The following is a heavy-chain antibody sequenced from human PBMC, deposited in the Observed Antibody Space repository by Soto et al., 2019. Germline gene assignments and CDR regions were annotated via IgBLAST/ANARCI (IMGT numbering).Heavy chain of an antibody. D-gene: IGHD3-3*01. V-gene: IGHV3-9*01. CDR2: LSWNSGSI. CDR1: GFTFADYA. J-gene: IGHJ4*02. Sequence: EVQLVESGGGLVQPGRSLRLSCAASGFTFADYAMHWVRQAPGKGLEWVSGLSWNSGSIGYADSVKGRFTISRDNAKNSLDLQMNSLRAEDTALYYCLKDTGITDYDFWSGTGFDYWGQGPLVTVSS. CDR3: LKDTGITDYDFWSGTGFDY.